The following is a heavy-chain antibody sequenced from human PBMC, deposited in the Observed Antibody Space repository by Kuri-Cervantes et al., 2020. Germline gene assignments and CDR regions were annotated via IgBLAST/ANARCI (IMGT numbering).Heavy chain of an antibody. V-gene: IGHV3-66*02. CDR2: IYSGGST. CDR1: GFTVSSNY. Sequence: ESLKISCAASGFTVSSNYMSWVRQAPGKGLEWVSVIYSGGSTYYADSVKGRFTISRDNSKNTLYLQMNSLRAEDTAVYYCARNYGDYGMDVWGQGTTVTVYS. CDR3: ARNYGDYGMDV. D-gene: IGHD4-17*01. J-gene: IGHJ6*01.